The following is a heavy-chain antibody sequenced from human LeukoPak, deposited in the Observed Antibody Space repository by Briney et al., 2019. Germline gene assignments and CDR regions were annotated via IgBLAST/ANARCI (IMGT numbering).Heavy chain of an antibody. J-gene: IGHJ4*02. CDR2: ISSSSSYI. V-gene: IGHV3-21*01. D-gene: IGHD6-19*01. CDR1: GFTFSSYS. Sequence: PGGSLRLSCAASGFTFSSYSMNWVRQAPGKGLEWVSSISSSSSYIYYADSVKGRFTISRDNAKNSLYLQMNSLRAEDTAVYYCARIAVAGTVKGLYYFDYWGQGTLVTVSS. CDR3: ARIAVAGTVKGLYYFDY.